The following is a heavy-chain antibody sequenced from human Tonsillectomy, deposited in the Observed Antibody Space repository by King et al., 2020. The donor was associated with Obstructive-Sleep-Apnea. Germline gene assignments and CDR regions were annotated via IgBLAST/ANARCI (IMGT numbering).Heavy chain of an antibody. CDR1: VGSINSYY. CDR2: SYTSGST. V-gene: IGHV4-4*07. Sequence: QLQESGPGLVKPSETLSLTCTVSVGSINSYYWSWSRQPAGKGLGWSGRSYTSGSTNHNPSLKSRFTLSVDTSKNQFSLKRSCVTAADTAVYYCARDGSVGWFDSWGQGTLVTVSS. D-gene: IGHD2-15*01. CDR3: ARDGSVGWFDS. J-gene: IGHJ5*01.